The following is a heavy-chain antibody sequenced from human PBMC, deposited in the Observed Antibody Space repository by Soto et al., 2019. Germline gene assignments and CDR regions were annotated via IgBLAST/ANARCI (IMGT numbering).Heavy chain of an antibody. Sequence: QITLKESGPTLVKPTQTLTLTCTFSGFSLSTSGVGVGWIRQPPGKALEWLALIYWDDDKRYSPSLKSRLTITKDTSKNQVVLTMTNMDPVDTATYYCARTGGWRREIDYWGQGTLVTVSS. CDR3: ARTGGWRREIDY. CDR1: GFSLSTSGVG. CDR2: IYWDDDK. V-gene: IGHV2-5*02. J-gene: IGHJ4*02. D-gene: IGHD7-27*01.